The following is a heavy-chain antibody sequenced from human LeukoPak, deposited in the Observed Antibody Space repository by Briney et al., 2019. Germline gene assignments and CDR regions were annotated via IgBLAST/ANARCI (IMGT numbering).Heavy chain of an antibody. CDR2: ISYDGGNE. D-gene: IGHD3-16*01. CDR1: GITFSTYA. CDR3: ARDNYGFDY. Sequence: GSLRLSCAASGITFSTYAMHWVRQAPGKGLEWVAFISYDGGNEYYADSVKGRFTISRDNSKNTLFLQKISLRAEDTALYYCARDNYGFDYWGQGTLVTASS. V-gene: IGHV3-30-3*01. J-gene: IGHJ4*02.